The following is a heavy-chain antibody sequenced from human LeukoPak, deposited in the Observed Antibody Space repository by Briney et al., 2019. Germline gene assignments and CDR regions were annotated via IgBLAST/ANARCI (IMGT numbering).Heavy chain of an antibody. D-gene: IGHD1-1*01. Sequence: GASVKVSCKASGYSFTGYFIHWVRQAPGQGLEWMGRIDPNNGGTSYAQKFQGRVTLTRDTSITTAYMEITSLRSDDTAVYYCANAVMYRYYYYYGLDVWGQGTTVTVSS. V-gene: IGHV1-2*06. CDR3: ANAVMYRYYYYYGLDV. CDR1: GYSFTGYF. CDR2: IDPNNGGT. J-gene: IGHJ6*02.